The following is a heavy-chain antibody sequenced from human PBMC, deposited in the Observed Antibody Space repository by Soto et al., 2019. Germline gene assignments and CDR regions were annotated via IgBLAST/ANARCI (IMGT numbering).Heavy chain of an antibody. CDR2: ITGSGGST. J-gene: IGHJ3*02. D-gene: IGHD2-2*01. CDR3: AKGRSNSCYDALDI. Sequence: GSLRLSCAASGFTFSTYTMSWVRQAPGRGLEWVSAITGSGGSTYYADSVKGRFTISRDNSKNTLNLQMNSLRAEDTAVYYCAKGRSNSCYDALDIWGQGTMVTVSS. CDR1: GFTFSTYT. V-gene: IGHV3-23*01.